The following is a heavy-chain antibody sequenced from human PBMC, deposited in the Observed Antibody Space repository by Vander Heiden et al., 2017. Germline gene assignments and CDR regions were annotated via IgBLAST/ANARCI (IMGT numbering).Heavy chain of an antibody. J-gene: IGHJ5*02. V-gene: IGHV3-23*01. Sequence: EVQLLDSGGGLVQPGGSLSLSCAASGFTFSSYLMSWVRQAPGTGLEWVSGISGSGGTTYYAGSVKGRFTISRDNSENTLYLQMNSLRAEDTAVYYCAKDSQGAYNWFDPWGQGTLVTVSS. CDR3: AKDSQGAYNWFDP. CDR2: ISGSGGTT. CDR1: GFTFSSYL.